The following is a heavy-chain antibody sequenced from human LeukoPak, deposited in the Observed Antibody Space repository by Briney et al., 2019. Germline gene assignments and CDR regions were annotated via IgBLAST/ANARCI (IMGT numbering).Heavy chain of an antibody. Sequence: PGGSLRLSCAASGFTFDDYAMHWVRQAPGKGLEWVSGISWNSGSIGYADSVKGRFTISRDNAKNSLYLQMNSLRAEDTALYYCAKDRGPMVRGPNYYYYGMDVWGQGTTVTVSS. J-gene: IGHJ6*02. CDR3: AKDRGPMVRGPNYYYYGMDV. CDR2: ISWNSGSI. D-gene: IGHD3-10*01. CDR1: GFTFDDYA. V-gene: IGHV3-9*01.